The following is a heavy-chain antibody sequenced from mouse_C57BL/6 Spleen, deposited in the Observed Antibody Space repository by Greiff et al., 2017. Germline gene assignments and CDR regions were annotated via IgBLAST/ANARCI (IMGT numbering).Heavy chain of an antibody. D-gene: IGHD1-1*01. CDR3: ARSLFITTVGGYFDV. V-gene: IGHV1-19*01. CDR1: GYTFTDYY. J-gene: IGHJ1*03. Sequence: VHVKQSGPVLVKPGASVKMSCKASGYTFTDYYMNWVKQSHGKSLEWIGVINPYNGGTSYNQKFKGKATLTVDKSSSTAYMELNSLTSEDSAVYYCARSLFITTVGGYFDVWGTGTTVTVSS. CDR2: INPYNGGT.